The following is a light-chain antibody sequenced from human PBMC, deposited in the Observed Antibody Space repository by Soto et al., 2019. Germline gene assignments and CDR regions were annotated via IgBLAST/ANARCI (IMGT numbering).Light chain of an antibody. J-gene: IGKJ1*01. CDR3: HQYGSSPET. V-gene: IGKV3-20*01. CDR1: QTFSSGF. CDR2: GAS. Sequence: EIVLTQSPGTLSLSPGERARISCRASQTFSSGFLAWYQQKPGQAPRLLIYGASTRATDIPDRFSGSGSGTDFTLTITRLEPDDFAVYFCHQYGSSPETFGQGTKVDIK.